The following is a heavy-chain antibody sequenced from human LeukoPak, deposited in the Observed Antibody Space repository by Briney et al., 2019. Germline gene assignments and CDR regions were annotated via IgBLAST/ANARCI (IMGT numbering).Heavy chain of an antibody. CDR2: ISGSGGST. Sequence: GGSLRLSCAASGVTFSSYDMRWVRQAPGKGLEWVSAISGSGGSTYDADSVKGRFTISRDKSKNTLYLQMNSLRAEDTAVYYRATRTGTVGTWGQGTLVTVSS. J-gene: IGHJ5*02. CDR3: ATRTGTVGT. D-gene: IGHD1-7*01. CDR1: GVTFSSYD. V-gene: IGHV3-23*01.